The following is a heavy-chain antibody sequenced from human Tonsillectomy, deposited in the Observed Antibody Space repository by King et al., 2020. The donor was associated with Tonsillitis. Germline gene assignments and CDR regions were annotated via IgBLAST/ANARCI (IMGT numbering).Heavy chain of an antibody. CDR3: ARGTRPGYFQH. CDR2: LYSEGTT. Sequence: VQLVESGGGLIQPGGSLRLSCAASGFPVSSNYISWVRQAPGKGLEWVSLLYSEGTTYYAHSVRGRFTISRDNSKNTLYLQMNSLRAEDTAVYYCARGTRPGYFQHWGQGTLVTVSS. CDR1: GFPVSSNY. V-gene: IGHV3-53*01. J-gene: IGHJ1*01.